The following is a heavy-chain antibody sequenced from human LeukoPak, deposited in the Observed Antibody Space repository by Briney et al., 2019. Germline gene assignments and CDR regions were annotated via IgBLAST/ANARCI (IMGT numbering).Heavy chain of an antibody. CDR2: ISYDGSNK. V-gene: IGHV3-30*04. CDR1: GFTFSSYA. Sequence: GGSLRLSCAASGFTFSSYAMHWVRQAPGKGLEWVAVISYDGSNKYYADSVKGRFTISRDNSKNTLYLQMNSLRAEDTAVYYCARANMVRGVGLFFDRNWFDPWGQGTLVTVSS. J-gene: IGHJ5*02. CDR3: ARANMVRGVGLFFDRNWFDP. D-gene: IGHD3-10*01.